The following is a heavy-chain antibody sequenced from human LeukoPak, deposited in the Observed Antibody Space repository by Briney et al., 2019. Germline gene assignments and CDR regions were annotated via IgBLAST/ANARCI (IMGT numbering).Heavy chain of an antibody. CDR1: GFTFSSYE. V-gene: IGHV3-48*03. CDR2: ISSSSSTI. J-gene: IGHJ3*02. Sequence: GGSLRLSCAASGFTFSSYEMNWVRQAPGKGLEWVSYISSSSSTIYYADSVKGRFTISRDNAKNSLYLQMNSLRAEDTAVYYCARELAVAGTVVAFDIWGQGTMVTVSS. D-gene: IGHD6-19*01. CDR3: ARELAVAGTVVAFDI.